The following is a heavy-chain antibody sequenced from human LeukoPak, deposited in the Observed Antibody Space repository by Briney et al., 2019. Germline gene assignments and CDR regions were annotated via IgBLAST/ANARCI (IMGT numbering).Heavy chain of an antibody. J-gene: IGHJ4*02. CDR2: IYHSGNT. V-gene: IGHV4-34*01. D-gene: IGHD3-22*01. CDR1: GGSFSGYY. CDR3: ARDKYYDSSVE. Sequence: SETLSLTCTVYGGSFSGYYWGWIRQPPGKGLEWIGRIYHSGNTYYNPSLKSRVTISVDTSKNQFSLKLSSVTAADTAVYYCARDKYYDSSVEWGQGTLVTVSS.